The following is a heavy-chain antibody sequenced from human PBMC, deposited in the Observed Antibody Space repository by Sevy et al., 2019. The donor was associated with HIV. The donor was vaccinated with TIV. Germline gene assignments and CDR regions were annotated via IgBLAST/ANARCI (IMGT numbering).Heavy chain of an antibody. CDR2: IYYSAST. CDR3: AREPPYYDILSGYSYGMDV. V-gene: IGHV4-59*01. CDR1: GGSISNFY. D-gene: IGHD3-9*01. Sequence: ETLSLTCTVSGGSISNFYWSWIRQPPGKELEWIGNIYYSASTNYNPSLKSRVTISVDTSKNQLSLRLNSVTAADTAVYYCAREPPYYDILSGYSYGMDVWGQGTTVTVSS. J-gene: IGHJ6*02.